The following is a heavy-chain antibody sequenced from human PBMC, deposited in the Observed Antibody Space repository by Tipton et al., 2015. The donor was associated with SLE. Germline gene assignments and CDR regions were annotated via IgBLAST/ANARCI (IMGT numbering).Heavy chain of an antibody. Sequence: TLSLTCTVSGGSISSYYWSWIWQPPGKGLEWIGYIYYSGSTNYNPSLKSRVTISVDTSKNQFSLKLSSVTAADTAVYYCARASPMVRGVIPSLDVWGKGTTVTVSS. J-gene: IGHJ6*04. V-gene: IGHV4-59*01. CDR2: IYYSGST. CDR1: GGSISSYY. D-gene: IGHD3-10*01. CDR3: ARASPMVRGVIPSLDV.